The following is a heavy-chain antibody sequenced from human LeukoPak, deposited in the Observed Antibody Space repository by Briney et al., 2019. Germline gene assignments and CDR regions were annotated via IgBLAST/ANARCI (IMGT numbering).Heavy chain of an antibody. V-gene: IGHV3-13*01. Sequence: GPSLRLSCAASGFTFSSYDMHWVRQATGKGLEWVSAIGTAGDTYYPGSVKGRFTISRENAKNSLYLQMNSLRAGDTAVYYCAKEEFGDGYYFYMDVWGKGTTVTISS. CDR1: GFTFSSYD. CDR2: IGTAGDT. CDR3: AKEEFGDGYYFYMDV. D-gene: IGHD3-10*01. J-gene: IGHJ6*03.